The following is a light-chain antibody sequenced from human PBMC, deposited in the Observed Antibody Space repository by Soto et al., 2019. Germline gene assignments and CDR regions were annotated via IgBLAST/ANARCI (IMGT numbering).Light chain of an antibody. J-gene: IGKJ5*01. V-gene: IGKV2D-29*01. CDR3: MQSVQLPIT. CDR2: EVS. Sequence: DVVMTQSPLSLPVTLGQPASISCRSTQSLLLGDGKTYLYWYLQKSGQPPQLLIYEVSNRFSGVPDRFSGSGSGIDFTLKISRVEAEDVGVYYCMQSVQLPITFGQGTRLEIK. CDR1: QSLLLGDGKTY.